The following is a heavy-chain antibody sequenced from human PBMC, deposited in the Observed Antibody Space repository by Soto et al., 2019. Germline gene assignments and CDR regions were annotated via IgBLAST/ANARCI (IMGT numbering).Heavy chain of an antibody. CDR1: QFVFSGFT. J-gene: IGHJ4*02. CDR2: ISGNSRYI. CDR3: AKKVGGSYFFDC. V-gene: IGHV3-21*01. Sequence: GGSLRLSCAASQFVFSGFTMDWVRQAPGKGLEWVSSISGNSRYIYYADSVKGRLSISRDNAKNSLYLQMNSLRVDDTAVYFCAKKVGGSYFFDCWGQGTLVTSPQ. D-gene: IGHD1-26*01.